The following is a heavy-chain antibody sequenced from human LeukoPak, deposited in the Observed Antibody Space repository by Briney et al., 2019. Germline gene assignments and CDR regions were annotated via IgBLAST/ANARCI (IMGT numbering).Heavy chain of an antibody. CDR3: ATRRAPYSSSWYDY. J-gene: IGHJ4*02. CDR1: GFTISSDA. V-gene: IGHV3-23*01. Sequence: PGGSLRLSCAASGFTISSDAMSWVRQAPGKGLEWVSAISGSGGSTYYADSVKGRFTISRDNSKNTLYLQMNSLRAEDTPVYYCATRRAPYSSSWYDYWGQGTLVTVSS. CDR2: ISGSGGST. D-gene: IGHD6-13*01.